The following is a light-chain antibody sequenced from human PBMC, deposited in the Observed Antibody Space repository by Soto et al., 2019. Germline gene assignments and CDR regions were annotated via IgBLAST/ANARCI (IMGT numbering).Light chain of an antibody. Sequence: QSALTQPASVSWSPGQSITISFTGTGSDVGGYNYVSWYQQHPGKAPKLMIYDVNNRPSGVSNRFSGSKSGNTASLTISGLQSEDEADYYCSSYTRSNTYVFGTGTKLTVL. CDR2: DVN. V-gene: IGLV2-14*01. CDR1: GSDVGGYNY. J-gene: IGLJ1*01. CDR3: SSYTRSNTYV.